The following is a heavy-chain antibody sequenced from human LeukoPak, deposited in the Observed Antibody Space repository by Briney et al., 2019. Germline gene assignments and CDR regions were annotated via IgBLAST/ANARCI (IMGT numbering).Heavy chain of an antibody. CDR1: GGSISSYY. Sequence: PSETLSLTRTVSGGSISSYYWSWIRHPPGKGPEWIGYIYYTGSTNYNPSLKSRVTMSVDTAKNQFSLKLSSVTAADTAVYYCARGGTYYYDSSGSPHAFDIWGQGTMVTVSS. V-gene: IGHV4-59*12. J-gene: IGHJ3*02. CDR3: ARGGTYYYDSSGSPHAFDI. D-gene: IGHD3-22*01. CDR2: IYYTGST.